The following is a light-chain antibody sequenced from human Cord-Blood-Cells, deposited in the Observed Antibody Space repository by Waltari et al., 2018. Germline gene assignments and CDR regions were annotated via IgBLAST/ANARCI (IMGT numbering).Light chain of an antibody. CDR2: EGS. CDR1: SSDVGSYNI. V-gene: IGLV2-23*01. CDR3: CSYAGSSTVV. Sequence: QSALTQPASVSGSPGQSTTISCPGTSSDVGSYNIVSWYQQHPGKAPKLMIYEGSKRPSGVSNRFSGSKSGNTASLTISGLQAEDEADYYCCSYAGSSTVVFGGGTKLTVL. J-gene: IGLJ2*01.